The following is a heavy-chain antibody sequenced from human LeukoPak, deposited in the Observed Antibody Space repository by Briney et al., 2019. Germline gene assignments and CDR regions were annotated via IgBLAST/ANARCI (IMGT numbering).Heavy chain of an antibody. J-gene: IGHJ4*02. CDR2: ISSSSSYI. D-gene: IGHD2-21*02. V-gene: IGHV3-21*04. CDR3: ARQLAYCGGDCYVAELDY. CDR1: GFTFSRCS. Sequence: GGSLRLSCAASGFTFSRCSMNWVRQAPGKGLEWVSSISSSSSYIYYADSVKGRFTISRDNAKNSLYLQMNSLRSEDTAVYYCARQLAYCGGDCYVAELDYWGQGTLVTVSS.